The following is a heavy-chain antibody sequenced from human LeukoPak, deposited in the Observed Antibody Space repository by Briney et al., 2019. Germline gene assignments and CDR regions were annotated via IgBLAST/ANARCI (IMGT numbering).Heavy chain of an antibody. D-gene: IGHD3-22*01. CDR2: IYYSGST. CDR1: GGSISSYY. CDR3: ARHSSGYYYHDAFDI. V-gene: IGHV4-59*08. J-gene: IGHJ3*02. Sequence: SETLSLTCTVSGGSISSYYWSWIRQPPGKGLEWIGYIYYSGSTNYNPSLKGRVTISVDTSKNQFSLKLSSVTTADTAVYYCARHSSGYYYHDAFDIWGQGTMVTVSS.